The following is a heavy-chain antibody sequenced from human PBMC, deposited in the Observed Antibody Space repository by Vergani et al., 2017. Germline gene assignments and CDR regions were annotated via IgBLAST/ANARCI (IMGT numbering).Heavy chain of an antibody. CDR2: IYSSGST. CDR1: GDSISSGNYY. V-gene: IGHV4-61*02. Sequence: QVQLQASGPGLLKPSQTLSLTCSVAGDSISSGNYYWNWIRQPAGKGLEWMGRIYSSGSTSYNPSIKSRITMSLDTSKNQFSLSLSSVTAADTAVYYCARGTFLHAFDNWGQGTVVTVSS. CDR3: ARGTFLHAFDN. D-gene: IGHD1-26*01. J-gene: IGHJ3*02.